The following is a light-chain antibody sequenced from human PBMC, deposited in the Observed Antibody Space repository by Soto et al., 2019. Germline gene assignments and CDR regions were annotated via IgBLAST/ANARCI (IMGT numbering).Light chain of an antibody. CDR2: NNN. CDR1: SSNIGSTT. CDR3: AAWDDSLNGVV. Sequence: QPVLTQPPSASGTPGQRVTIACSGSSSNIGSTTVKWYQQLPGTAPKLLIYNNNQRPSGVPDRFSGSKSGTSASLAISGLQSEDEADYYCAAWDDSLNGVVFGGGTKLTV. V-gene: IGLV1-44*01. J-gene: IGLJ3*02.